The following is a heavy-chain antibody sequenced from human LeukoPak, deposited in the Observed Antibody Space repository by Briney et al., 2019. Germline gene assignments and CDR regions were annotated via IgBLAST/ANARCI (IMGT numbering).Heavy chain of an antibody. CDR3: VKDRTGTYTLDY. CDR2: ISDDGSRQ. J-gene: IGHJ4*02. Sequence: GRSLRLSCAATGFTFSNYAIHWGRQAPGKGLEWVALISDDGSRQHYADSVKGRFTISRDNSKNTLNLQMNSLRAEDTAVYYCVKDRTGTYTLDYWGQGTLVTVSS. CDR1: GFTFSNYA. V-gene: IGHV3-30-3*01. D-gene: IGHD3-10*01.